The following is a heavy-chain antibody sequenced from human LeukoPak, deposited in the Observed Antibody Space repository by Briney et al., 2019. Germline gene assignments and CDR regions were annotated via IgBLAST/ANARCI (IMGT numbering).Heavy chain of an antibody. CDR2: IKEDGSET. CDR1: GSTFSRSW. CDR3: SYSLNY. V-gene: IGHV3-7*01. D-gene: IGHD2-21*01. J-gene: IGHJ4*02. Sequence: PGGSLRPSCAASGSTFSRSWMDWVRQAPGKGLEWVANIKEDGSETHYVDSAKGRFTISRDNAKNTLFLQVDSLRVEDTAIYYCSYSLNYWGQGTLVTVSS.